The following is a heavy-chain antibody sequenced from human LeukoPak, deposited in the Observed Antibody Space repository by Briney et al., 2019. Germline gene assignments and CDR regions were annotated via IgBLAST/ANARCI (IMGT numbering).Heavy chain of an antibody. V-gene: IGHV5-51*01. J-gene: IGHJ4*02. CDR3: ARFAPPRSDKEY. CDR2: YYPGDSDT. CDR1: GYIFISYY. Sequence: GESLKISCKASGYIFISYYIGWLGQLPAKGREGWGFYYPGDSDTKYSPYFQGEVTTSADKSISTAYLQWSSLKASDTAMYYCARFAPPRSDKEYSGQGTLVTVSS.